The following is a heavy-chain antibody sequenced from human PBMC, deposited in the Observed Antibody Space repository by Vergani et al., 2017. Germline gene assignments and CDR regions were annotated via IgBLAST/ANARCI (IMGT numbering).Heavy chain of an antibody. CDR3: ASSRILYYYGMDV. J-gene: IGHJ6*02. CDR1: GYPISSGYY. V-gene: IGHV4-38-2*01. CDR2: IYHSGST. D-gene: IGHD5-18*01. Sequence: QVQLQESGPGLVKPSETLSLPCAVPGYPISSGYYWGWIREPPGKGLEWIGSIYHSGSTYYNPSLKSRVTISVDTSKNQCSLKLSAVTAADTAVYYCASSRILYYYGMDVWGQGTTVTVSS.